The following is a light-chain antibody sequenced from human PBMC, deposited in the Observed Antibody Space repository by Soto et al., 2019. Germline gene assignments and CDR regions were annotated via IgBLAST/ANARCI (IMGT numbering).Light chain of an antibody. V-gene: IGKV3D-15*01. J-gene: IGKJ4*01. Sequence: EIVMTHSPATLSVSPGERASLSCRASQSFSSHLDWYXQNXXQSPSLLTYGASTRATGIPDRFSGSWSGTEFTLTISSLEPEDFTMYSCQQYGRSLTFGGGNKVDIK. CDR2: GAS. CDR1: QSFSSH. CDR3: QQYGRSLT.